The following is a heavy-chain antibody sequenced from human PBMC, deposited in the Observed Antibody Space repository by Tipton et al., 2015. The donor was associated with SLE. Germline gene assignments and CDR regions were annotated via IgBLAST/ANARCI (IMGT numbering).Heavy chain of an antibody. J-gene: IGHJ4*02. Sequence: SLRLSCAASGFTFSSYSMNWVRQAPGKGLEWVSSISSSSSYLYYADSVKGRFTISRDNSKNSLYLQMNSLRAEDTAWYYCARDQQLAYFDYWGQGTLVTVS. CDR2: ISSSSSYL. CDR1: GFTFSSYS. CDR3: ARDQQLAYFDY. V-gene: IGHV3-21*01. D-gene: IGHD6-13*01.